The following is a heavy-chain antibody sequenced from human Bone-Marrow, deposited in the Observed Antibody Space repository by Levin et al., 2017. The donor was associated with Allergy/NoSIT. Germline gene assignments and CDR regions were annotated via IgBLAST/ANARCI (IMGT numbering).Heavy chain of an antibody. CDR2: ISNTGTTV. CDR1: GFTLSQYD. V-gene: IGHV3-48*03. Sequence: PGGSLRLSCVASGFTLSQYDMIWVRQSPGKGLEWLSTISNTGTTVSFADSVKGRFTVSRDNTKKSLFLEMNSLRADDTAIYYCAGGSFRTASLLAYYDGLDVWGQGTTVSVSS. CDR3: AGGSFRTASLLAYYDGLDV. D-gene: IGHD2-21*01. J-gene: IGHJ6*02.